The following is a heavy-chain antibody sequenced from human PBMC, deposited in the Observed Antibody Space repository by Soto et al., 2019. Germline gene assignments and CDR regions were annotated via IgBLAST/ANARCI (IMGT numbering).Heavy chain of an antibody. CDR3: ARQSYDTSGYYRPYDY. J-gene: IGHJ4*02. D-gene: IGHD3-22*01. CDR1: GYTFTSYY. CDR2: INPSGGST. Sequence: ASVKVSCKASGYTFTSYYMHWVRQAPGQGLEWMGIINPSGGSTSYAQKFQGRVTMTRDTSTSTVYMELSSLRSEDTAVYYCARQSYDTSGYYRPYDYWGQGTLVTVSS. V-gene: IGHV1-46*01.